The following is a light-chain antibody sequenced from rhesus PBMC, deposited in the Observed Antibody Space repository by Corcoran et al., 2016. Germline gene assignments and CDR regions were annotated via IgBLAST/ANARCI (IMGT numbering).Light chain of an antibody. CDR2: YSD. J-gene: IGLJ1*01. V-gene: IGLV1-60*01. CDR3: AAWDDSMRAYI. Sequence: QSVLTQPPSASEAARKSVTISCSGSSSNIGSNSVSWYQQLPGAAPKLLIYYSDQRTSGVSDRFSGSKSGTSASLAISGLQPADEAAYYCAAWDDSMRAYIFGAGTRLTVL. CDR1: SSNIGSNS.